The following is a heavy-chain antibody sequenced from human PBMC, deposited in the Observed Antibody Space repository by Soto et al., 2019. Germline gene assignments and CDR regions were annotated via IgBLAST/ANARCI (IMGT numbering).Heavy chain of an antibody. Sequence: DVRLLESGGGLVQPGGSLRLSCAASGFTFSRYSMSWVRQAPGKGLEWVSTIGTSASTYYGDSVRGRFTISRDNSRNTLYLQMNSLRAEDKAVYYCADLSRYCTSSNCDWGQGTLVTVSS. J-gene: IGHJ4*02. D-gene: IGHD2-2*01. CDR2: IGTSAST. CDR3: ADLSRYCTSSNCD. CDR1: GFTFSRYS. V-gene: IGHV3-23*01.